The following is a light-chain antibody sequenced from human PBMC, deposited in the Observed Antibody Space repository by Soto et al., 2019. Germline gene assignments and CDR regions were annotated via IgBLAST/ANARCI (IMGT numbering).Light chain of an antibody. Sequence: EIVMTQSPATLSVSPGERATLSRRASQSVSSNLAWYQQKPGQAPRLFIYGASTRATGIPARFSGSGSGTEFTLTISSLQSEDSAVYYCQQYHNWPAFGQGTKVDIK. J-gene: IGKJ1*01. CDR1: QSVSSN. CDR2: GAS. CDR3: QQYHNWPA. V-gene: IGKV3-15*01.